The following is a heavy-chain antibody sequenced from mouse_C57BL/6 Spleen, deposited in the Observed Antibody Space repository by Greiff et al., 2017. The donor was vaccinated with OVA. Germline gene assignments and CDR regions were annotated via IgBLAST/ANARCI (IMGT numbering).Heavy chain of an antibody. D-gene: IGHD1-1*01. CDR1: GYTFTTYP. V-gene: IGHV1-47*01. CDR3: ARGDYGSSYEGAMDY. Sequence: QVQLKESGAELVKPGASVKMSCKASGYTFTTYPIEWMKQNHGKSLEWIGNFHPYNDDTKYNEKFKGKATLTVEKSSSTVYLELSRLTSDDSAVYYCARGDYGSSYEGAMDYWGQGTSVTVSS. J-gene: IGHJ4*01. CDR2: FHPYNDDT.